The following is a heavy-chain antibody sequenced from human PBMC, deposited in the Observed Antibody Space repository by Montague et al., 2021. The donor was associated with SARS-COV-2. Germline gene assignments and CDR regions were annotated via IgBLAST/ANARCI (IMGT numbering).Heavy chain of an antibody. V-gene: IGHV4-39*01. CDR2: IYYSGND. CDR3: ARLLLQATGSLNGFYFDF. J-gene: IGHJ4*02. Sequence: SETLFLTCTVSGDSISSSGYYWGWIRQPPGKGLEWIATIYYSGNDYYNRSLKSRVTISVDTSKSQFSLKLNAVTAADTAVYYCARLLLQATGSLNGFYFDFWGQGALVTVSS. CDR1: GDSISSSGYY. D-gene: IGHD6-13*01.